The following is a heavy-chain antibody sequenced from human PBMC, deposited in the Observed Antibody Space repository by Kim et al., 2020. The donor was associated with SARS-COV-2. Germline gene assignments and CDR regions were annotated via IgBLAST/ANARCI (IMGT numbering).Heavy chain of an antibody. V-gene: IGHV4-34*01. CDR3: ARGSGTGGDY. D-gene: IGHD1-26*01. CDR2: INHSGST. CDR1: GGSFSGYY. Sequence: SETLSLTCAVYGGSFSGYYWSWIRQPPGKGLEWIGEINHSGSTNYNPSLKSRVTISVDTSKNQFSLKLSSVTAADTAVYYCARGSGTGGDYWGQGTLVTVSS. J-gene: IGHJ4*02.